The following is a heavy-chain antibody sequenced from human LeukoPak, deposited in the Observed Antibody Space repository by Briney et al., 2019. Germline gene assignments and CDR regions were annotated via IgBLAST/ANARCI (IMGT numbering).Heavy chain of an antibody. V-gene: IGHV3-20*04. Sequence: GGSLRLSCAPSGFTFVDYGLSWVRRAPGKGLEWLCAINYNGAITDYADSVKGRFTISRDNAKNSLYLRMDSLRAEDTALYYCSRDRLGPSFSVSHFDLWGQGTLVTVSS. CDR1: GFTFVDYG. CDR3: SRDRLGPSFSVSHFDL. J-gene: IGHJ4*02. D-gene: IGHD3-3*02. CDR2: INYNGAIT.